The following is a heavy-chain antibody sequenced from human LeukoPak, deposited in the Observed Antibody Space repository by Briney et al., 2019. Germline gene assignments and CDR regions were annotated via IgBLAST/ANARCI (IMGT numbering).Heavy chain of an antibody. CDR1: GFTLRSYA. D-gene: IGHD1-26*01. J-gene: IGHJ4*02. CDR3: AKVVCGSYGYFDY. Sequence: PGGSLRLSCAASGFTLRSYAMHWVLQAPGQGLEWVAVISYDGSNKYYADSVKGRFTISRDNSKNTLYLQMNSLRAEDSAVYYCAKVVCGSYGYFDYWGRGTLVTVSS. V-gene: IGHV3-30*18. CDR2: ISYDGSNK.